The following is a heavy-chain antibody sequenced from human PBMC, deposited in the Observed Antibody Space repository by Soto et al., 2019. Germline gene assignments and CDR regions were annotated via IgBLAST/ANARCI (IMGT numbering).Heavy chain of an antibody. CDR3: AREKEMATSFDY. Sequence: SETLSLTCTVYGGSVSSGSYYWSWIRQPPGKGLEWIGYIYYSGSSNYNPSLKSRVTISVDTSKNQFSLKLSSVTAADTAVYYCAREKEMATSFDYWGQGTLVTVSS. CDR1: GGSVSSGSYY. J-gene: IGHJ4*02. V-gene: IGHV4-61*01. CDR2: IYYSGSS. D-gene: IGHD5-12*01.